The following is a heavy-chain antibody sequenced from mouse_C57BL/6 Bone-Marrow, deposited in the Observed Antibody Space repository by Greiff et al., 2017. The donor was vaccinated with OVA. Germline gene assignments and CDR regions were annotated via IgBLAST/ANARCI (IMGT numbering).Heavy chain of an antibody. CDR2: IYPGSGNT. J-gene: IGHJ3*01. Sequence: VKLQESGAELVRPGASVKLSCKASGYTFTDYYINWVKQRPGQGLEWIARIYPGSGNTYYNEKFKGKATLTAEKSSSTAYMQLSSLTSEDSAVYFCARDGYDAWFAYWGQGTLVTVSA. CDR3: ARDGYDAWFAY. D-gene: IGHD2-2*01. CDR1: GYTFTDYY. V-gene: IGHV1-76*01.